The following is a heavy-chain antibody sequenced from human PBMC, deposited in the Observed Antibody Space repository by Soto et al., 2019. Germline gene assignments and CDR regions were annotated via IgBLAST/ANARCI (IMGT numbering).Heavy chain of an antibody. CDR1: GYTFTSYA. CDR2: INAGNGNT. D-gene: IGHD3-10*01. Sequence: GASVKVSCKASGYTFTSYAMHWVRQAPGQRLEWMGWINAGNGNTKYSQKFQGRVTITRDTSASTAYMELSSLRSEDTAVYYGARDRDGSGKGYYYYYDMDVWGQGTTVTVSS. J-gene: IGHJ6*02. V-gene: IGHV1-3*01. CDR3: ARDRDGSGKGYYYYYDMDV.